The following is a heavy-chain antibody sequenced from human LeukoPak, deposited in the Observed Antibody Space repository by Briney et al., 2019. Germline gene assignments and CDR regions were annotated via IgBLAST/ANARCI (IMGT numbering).Heavy chain of an antibody. J-gene: IGHJ4*02. CDR1: GLTFSRDW. Sequence: GGSLRLSCAASGLTFSRDWMHWVRQAPGKGLVWVSRINSDGTSTIYADSVKVRFTISRDNAKNTLYLQMNSLRAEDTAVYYCARMASGVTAYWGQGTQVTVSS. V-gene: IGHV3-74*01. CDR3: ARMASGVTAY. CDR2: INSDGTST. D-gene: IGHD5-24*01.